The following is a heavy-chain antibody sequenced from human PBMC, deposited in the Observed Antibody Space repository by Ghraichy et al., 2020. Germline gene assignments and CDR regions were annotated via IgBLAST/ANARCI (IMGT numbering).Heavy chain of an antibody. Sequence: SQTLSLTCSVSGASIRSSSYYWGWVRQPPGKGLEWIGSIHYTGSTFYNPPLKSRATIPVDTSKDQFSLKLSSVTAADTAVYYCSRRYIAAADYYDSWGQGTLVNVSS. CDR2: IHYTGST. CDR3: SRRYIAAADYYDS. V-gene: IGHV4-39*01. CDR1: GASIRSSSYY. D-gene: IGHD6-25*01. J-gene: IGHJ4*02.